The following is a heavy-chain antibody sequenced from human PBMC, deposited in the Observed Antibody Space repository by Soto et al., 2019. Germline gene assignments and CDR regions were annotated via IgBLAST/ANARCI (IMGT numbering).Heavy chain of an antibody. Sequence: QVQLVEPGGGVVQPGRSLRLSCAASGFTFSMHWVRQAPGKGLEWVAVISYDGGNKNYADAVRGRFTISRDNSNKTLYLQMNSLRPEDTALYYCARDRFASSWSYFEYWGQGTLVTVSS. D-gene: IGHD6-13*01. CDR3: ARDRFASSWSYFEY. CDR2: ISYDGGNK. J-gene: IGHJ4*02. CDR1: GFTFS. V-gene: IGHV3-30-3*01.